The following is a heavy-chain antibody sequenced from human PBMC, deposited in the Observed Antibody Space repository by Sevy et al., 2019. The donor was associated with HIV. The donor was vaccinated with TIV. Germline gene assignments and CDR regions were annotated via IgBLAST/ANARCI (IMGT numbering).Heavy chain of an antibody. Sequence: GGSLRLSCAASGFTFNTHAMHWVRQAPGKGLEWVAVISYAGSATYYTDSVKGRFPISRDNSKNKLYLEMTSLRVEDTAVYYCTRDSGYDPNYVPGHYWGQGTPVTVSS. CDR3: TRDSGYDPNYVPGHY. V-gene: IGHV3-30*04. CDR2: ISYAGSAT. D-gene: IGHD4-4*01. CDR1: GFTFNTHA. J-gene: IGHJ4*02.